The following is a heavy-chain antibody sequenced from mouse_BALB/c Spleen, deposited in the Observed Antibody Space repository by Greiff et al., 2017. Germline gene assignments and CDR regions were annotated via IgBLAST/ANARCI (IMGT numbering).Heavy chain of an antibody. J-gene: IGHJ2*01. Sequence: DVKLQESGAELVRPGALVKLSCKASGFNIKDYYMHWVKQRPEQGLEWIGWIDPENGNTIYDPKFQGKASITADTSSNTAYLQLSSLTSEDTAVYYCARWGTGTDYWGQGTTLTVSS. V-gene: IGHV14-1*02. CDR1: GFNIKDYY. D-gene: IGHD4-1*01. CDR2: IDPENGNT. CDR3: ARWGTGTDY.